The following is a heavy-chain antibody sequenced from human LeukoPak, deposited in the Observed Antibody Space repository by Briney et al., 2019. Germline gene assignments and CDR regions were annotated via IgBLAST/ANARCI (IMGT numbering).Heavy chain of an antibody. CDR2: ISSSSSTI. V-gene: IGHV3-48*01. D-gene: IGHD6-19*01. J-gene: IGHJ4*02. CDR1: GFTFSSYE. CDR3: ARERYSNGWYYFDH. Sequence: GGSLRLSCAASGFTFSSYEMNWVRQAPGKGLEWVSYISSSSSTIYYADSVKGRFTISRGNAKNSLYLQMNSLRAEDTAVYYCARERYSNGWYYFDHWGQGTLVTVSS.